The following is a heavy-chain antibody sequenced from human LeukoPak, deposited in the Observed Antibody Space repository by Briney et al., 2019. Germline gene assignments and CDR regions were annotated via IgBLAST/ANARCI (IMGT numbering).Heavy chain of an antibody. J-gene: IGHJ4*02. CDR3: AKQYLDTY. Sequence: GGSLRLSCAASGFTFDYYAMHWVRQTPGKGLEWVSGITWNSGYIAYADSVKGRFTISRDNSKNTLYVQINSLRAEDTAVYYCAKQYLDTYWGQGTLVTVSS. D-gene: IGHD4-11*01. CDR1: GFTFDYYA. CDR2: ITWNSGYI. V-gene: IGHV3-9*01.